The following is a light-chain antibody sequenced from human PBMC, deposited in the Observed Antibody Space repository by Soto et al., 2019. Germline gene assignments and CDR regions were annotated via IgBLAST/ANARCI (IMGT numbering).Light chain of an antibody. CDR2: EDS. CDR3: CSYAGSSTWV. CDR1: SSDVGTYNL. Sequence: QSVLTQPASVSGSPGQSITISCTGTSSDVGTYNLVSWYQHHPGKAPKLIIHEDSKRPSGVSYRFSGSKSGNTASLTLSGLQAEDEADYYCCSYAGSSTWVFGGGTKVTVL. V-gene: IGLV2-23*01. J-gene: IGLJ3*02.